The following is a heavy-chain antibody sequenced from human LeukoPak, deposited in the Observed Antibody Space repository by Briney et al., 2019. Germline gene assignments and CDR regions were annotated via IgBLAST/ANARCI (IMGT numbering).Heavy chain of an antibody. J-gene: IGHJ5*02. CDR3: AKSATTIAVAGRGVNWFDP. D-gene: IGHD6-19*01. Sequence: PGGSLRLSCAASGFTFSSYAMTWVRQAPGKGLEWVSAISGSGGNTYYADSVKGRFTISRDNSKNTLYLQMNSLGAEDTAVYSCAKSATTIAVAGRGVNWFDPWGQGTLVTVSS. CDR1: GFTFSSYA. CDR2: ISGSGGNT. V-gene: IGHV3-23*01.